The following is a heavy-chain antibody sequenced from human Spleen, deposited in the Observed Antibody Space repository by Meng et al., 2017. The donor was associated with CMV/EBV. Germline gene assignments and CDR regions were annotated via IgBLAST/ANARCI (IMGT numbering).Heavy chain of an antibody. J-gene: IGHJ5*02. V-gene: IGHV3-66*02. CDR3: ARELMATVNGWFDP. Sequence: VSGFTVSDNYMTWVRQAPGKGLEWVSVIYSGGTTYYADSLKGRFTISRDNSKNMVYLQMYSLRDEDTAVYYCARELMATVNGWFDPWGQGTLVTVSS. CDR2: IYSGGTT. D-gene: IGHD5-24*01. CDR1: GFTVSDNY.